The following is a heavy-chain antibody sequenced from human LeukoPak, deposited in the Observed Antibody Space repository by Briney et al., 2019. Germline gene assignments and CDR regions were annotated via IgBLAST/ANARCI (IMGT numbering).Heavy chain of an antibody. CDR3: TKDFPSGLNWFDP. J-gene: IGHJ5*02. Sequence: GSLRLSCAASGFTLSSYAMSWVRQAPAKGLEWVSAISASGGSTYYADSVKGRFTISRDSSKNTLYLQMSTLRVEDTAVYYCTKDFPSGLNWFDPWGQGTQVTVSS. D-gene: IGHD6-19*01. CDR1: GFTLSSYA. V-gene: IGHV3-23*01. CDR2: ISASGGST.